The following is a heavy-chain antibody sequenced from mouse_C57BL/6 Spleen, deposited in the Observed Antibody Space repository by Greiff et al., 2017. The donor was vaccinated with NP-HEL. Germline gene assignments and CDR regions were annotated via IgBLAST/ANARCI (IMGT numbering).Heavy chain of an antibody. V-gene: IGHV1-19*01. CDR2: INPYNGGT. CDR3: ARSSQLAKGYYFDY. D-gene: IGHD2-12*01. CDR1: GYTFTDYY. Sequence: EVKLMESGPVLVKPGASVKMSCKASGYTFTDYYMNWVKQSHGKSLEWIGVINPYNGGTSYNQKFKGKATLTVDKSSSTAYMELNSLTSEDSAVYYCARSSQLAKGYYFDYWGQGTTLTVSS. J-gene: IGHJ2*01.